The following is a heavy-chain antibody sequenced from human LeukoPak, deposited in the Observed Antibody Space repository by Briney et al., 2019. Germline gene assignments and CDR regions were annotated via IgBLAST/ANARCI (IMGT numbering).Heavy chain of an antibody. D-gene: IGHD3-10*01. J-gene: IGHJ6*02. CDR1: GGSISSYY. V-gene: IGHV4-59*01. CDR3: ARDKHGAGGMDV. CDR2: IYYSGST. Sequence: SETLSLTCTVSGGSISSYYWSWIRQPPGKGLEWIGYIYYSGSTNYNPSLKSRVTISVDTSKNQFSLKLSSVTAADTAVYYCARDKHGAGGMDVWGQGTTVTVSS.